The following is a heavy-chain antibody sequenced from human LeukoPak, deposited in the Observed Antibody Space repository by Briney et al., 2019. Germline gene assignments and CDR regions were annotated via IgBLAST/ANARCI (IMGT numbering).Heavy chain of an antibody. CDR2: IYTSGST. D-gene: IGHD3-3*01. CDR3: ARKVIWSGYYVDY. V-gene: IGHV4-4*09. J-gene: IGHJ4*02. CDR1: GGSISSYY. Sequence: PSETLSLTCTVSGGSISSYYWSWIRQPPGKGLEWIGYIYTSGSTNYNPSLKSRVTISVDTSKNQFSLKLSSVTAADTAVYYCARKVIWSGYYVDYWGQGTLVTVSS.